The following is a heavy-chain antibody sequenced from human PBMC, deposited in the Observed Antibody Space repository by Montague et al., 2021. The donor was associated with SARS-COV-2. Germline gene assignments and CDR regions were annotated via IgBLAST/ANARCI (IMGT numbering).Heavy chain of an antibody. CDR2: IFLSGIT. J-gene: IGHJ5*02. D-gene: IGHD1-20*01. Sequence: SETLSLTCSVSGGSISSYYWSWIRQSPGQGLEWIGYIFLSGITDYNPSLKSRVTISVDMSKNQFYLQLNSVTASDSAVYYCARTEYNWNDWFDPWGQGTLVTVSS. CDR3: ARTEYNWNDWFDP. V-gene: IGHV4-59*13. CDR1: GGSISSYY.